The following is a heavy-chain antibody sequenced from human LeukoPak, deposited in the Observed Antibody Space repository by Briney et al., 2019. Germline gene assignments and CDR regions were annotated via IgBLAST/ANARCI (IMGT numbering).Heavy chain of an antibody. J-gene: IGHJ4*02. CDR1: GYRFTSYW. CDR2: IYPSDSDT. Sequence: GESLKVSCKGSGYRFTSYWIGWVRQMPGKGLEWMGIIYPSDSDTRYSPSFQAQAPFSAEKSISPAYLKWNSLITSDTPMYYCARHLISNAVAAAGNFDYWGQGTLVTVSS. CDR3: ARHLISNAVAAAGNFDY. V-gene: IGHV5-51*01. D-gene: IGHD6-13*01.